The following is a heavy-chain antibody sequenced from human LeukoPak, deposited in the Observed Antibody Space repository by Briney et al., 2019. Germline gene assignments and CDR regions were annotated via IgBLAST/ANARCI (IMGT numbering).Heavy chain of an antibody. D-gene: IGHD6-19*01. V-gene: IGHV4-34*01. CDR2: INYSGST. CDR1: SESFSGYF. J-gene: IGHJ4*02. Sequence: SETLSLTCAIYSESFSGYFWSWIRQPPGKGLEWIGEINYSGSTNYNPSLKSRVTISIDTSKNQFSLKLSSVTPADTAVYYCARDSWSGSGWTFDYWGQGTLVTVSS. CDR3: ARDSWSGSGWTFDY.